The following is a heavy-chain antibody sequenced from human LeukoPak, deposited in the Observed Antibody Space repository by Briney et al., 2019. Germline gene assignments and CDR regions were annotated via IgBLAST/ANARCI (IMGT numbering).Heavy chain of an antibody. J-gene: IGHJ4*02. Sequence: PSETLSLTCAVYGGSFSGYYWSWIRQPPGKGLEWIGEINHSGSTNYNPSLKSRVTISVDTSKNQFSLKLSSVTAADTAVYYCARVAYSWSYYFNYWGQGTLVTVSS. CDR1: GGSFSGYY. V-gene: IGHV4-34*01. CDR2: INHSGST. D-gene: IGHD6-13*01. CDR3: ARVAYSWSYYFNY.